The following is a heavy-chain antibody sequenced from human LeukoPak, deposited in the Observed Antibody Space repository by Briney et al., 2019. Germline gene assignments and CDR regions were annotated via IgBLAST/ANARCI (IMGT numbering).Heavy chain of an antibody. V-gene: IGHV3-48*03. CDR1: GFTFSSYE. J-gene: IGHJ3*02. CDR2: ISSSGSTI. Sequence: PGGSLRLSCAASGFTFSSYEMNWVRQAPGKGLEWVSYISSSGSTIYYADSVKGRFTISRDNAKNSLYLQMNSLRAEDTAVYYCARAIAVAGHNDAFDIWGQGTMVTVSS. D-gene: IGHD6-19*01. CDR3: ARAIAVAGHNDAFDI.